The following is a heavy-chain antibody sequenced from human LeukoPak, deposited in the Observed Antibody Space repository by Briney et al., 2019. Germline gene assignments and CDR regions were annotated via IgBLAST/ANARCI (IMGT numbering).Heavy chain of an antibody. CDR3: ATLGPRTYYYGMDV. CDR2: FDPEDGET. CDR1: GYTLTELS. V-gene: IGHV1-24*01. J-gene: IGHJ6*02. D-gene: IGHD1-14*01. Sequence: ASVKVSCKVSGYTLTELSMHWVRQAPGKGREWMGGFDPEDGETIYAQKFQGRVTMTEDTSTDTAYMELSSLRSEDTAVYYCATLGPRTYYYGMDVWGQGTPVTVSS.